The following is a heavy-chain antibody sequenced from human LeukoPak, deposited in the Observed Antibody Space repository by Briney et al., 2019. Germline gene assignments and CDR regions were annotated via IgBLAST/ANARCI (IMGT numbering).Heavy chain of an antibody. J-gene: IGHJ4*02. CDR2: ISSSSSTI. V-gene: IGHV3-48*01. Sequence: GGSLRLSCAASGFTFSSYSMNWVRQAPGKGLEWISYISSSSSTIYYADSVRGRFTISRDNDKNSMYLLMNSLGAEDTAVYCCARGFDYWGQGTLVTVSS. CDR3: ARGFDY. CDR1: GFTFSSYS.